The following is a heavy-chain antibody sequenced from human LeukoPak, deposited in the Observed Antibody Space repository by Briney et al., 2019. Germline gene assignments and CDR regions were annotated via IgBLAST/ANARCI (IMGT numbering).Heavy chain of an antibody. J-gene: IGHJ4*02. D-gene: IGHD2-15*01. Sequence: GSLRLSCAASGFTFSSYSLNWVRQAPGKGLEWVSFISSSSITIYYADSVKGRFTVSRDNAEKSLYLQMNSLRAEDTAVYYCARDRGGSYSAIDYWGQGTLVTVSS. CDR3: ARDRGGSYSAIDY. V-gene: IGHV3-48*04. CDR1: GFTFSSYS. CDR2: ISSSSITI.